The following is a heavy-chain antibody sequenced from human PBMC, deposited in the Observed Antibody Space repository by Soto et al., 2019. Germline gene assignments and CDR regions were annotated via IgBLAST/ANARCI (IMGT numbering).Heavy chain of an antibody. CDR1: GGSISSGGYY. D-gene: IGHD5-18*01. CDR3: ARASLEVTWIQLWFNY. V-gene: IGHV4-31*03. Sequence: SGTLSLPCTVSGGSISSGGYYWSWIRQHTGKGLGWIGYIYYSGSTYYNPSLMSRVTMSVDTSKNRFSLKLSSVTASVTAVYYRARASLEVTWIQLWFNYWGQVTLVT. J-gene: IGHJ4*02. CDR2: IYYSGST.